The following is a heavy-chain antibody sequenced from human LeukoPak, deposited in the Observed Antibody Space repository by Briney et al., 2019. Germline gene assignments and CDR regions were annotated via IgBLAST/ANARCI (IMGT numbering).Heavy chain of an antibody. V-gene: IGHV4-31*03. CDR2: IYYSGST. Sequence: SETLSLTCTVSGGSISSGGYFWSWIRQHPGEGLEWIGYIYYSGSTYYNPSLKSRVTISIDTSKNQFSLKLSSVTAADTAVYYCARDCSGGSCPWALYGMDVWGQGTTVTVSS. CDR3: ARDCSGGSCPWALYGMDV. CDR1: GGSISSGGYF. J-gene: IGHJ6*02. D-gene: IGHD2-15*01.